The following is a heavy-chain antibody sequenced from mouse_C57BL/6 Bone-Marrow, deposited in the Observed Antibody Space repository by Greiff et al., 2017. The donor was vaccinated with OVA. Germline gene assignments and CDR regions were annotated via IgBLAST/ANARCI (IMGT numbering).Heavy chain of an antibody. CDR1: GYTFTSYW. CDR3: ARGISTMVTTWYFDV. Sequence: QVQLQQPGAELVKPGASVKLSCKASGYTFTSYWMHWVKQRPGRGLEWIGRIDPNSGGTKYNEKFKSKATLTVDKPSSTAYMQLSSLTSEDSAVYYFARGISTMVTTWYFDVWGTGTTVTVSS. J-gene: IGHJ1*03. CDR2: IDPNSGGT. D-gene: IGHD2-2*01. V-gene: IGHV1-72*01.